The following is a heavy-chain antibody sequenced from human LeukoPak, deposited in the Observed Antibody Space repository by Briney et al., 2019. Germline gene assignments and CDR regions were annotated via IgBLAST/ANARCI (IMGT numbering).Heavy chain of an antibody. Sequence: GGSLRLSCAASGFTFSSYSMNWVRQAPGKWLEWVSSISSSSSYIYYADSVKGRFTISRDNAKNSLYLQMNSLRAEDTALYYCAKDSSGYYDSSGYLNYWGQGTLVTVSS. CDR3: AKDSSGYYDSSGYLNY. J-gene: IGHJ4*02. V-gene: IGHV3-21*04. CDR2: ISSSSSYI. D-gene: IGHD3-22*01. CDR1: GFTFSSYS.